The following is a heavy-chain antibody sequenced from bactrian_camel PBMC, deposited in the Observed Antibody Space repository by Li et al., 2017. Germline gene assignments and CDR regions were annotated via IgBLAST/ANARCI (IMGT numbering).Heavy chain of an antibody. V-gene: IGHV3S53*01. D-gene: IGHD7*01. Sequence: HVQLVESGGGSVQAGRSLRLSCVLSRDISTTYCMAWFRQAPGKEREGVVSIDSNGNTNFADSVRGRFTASRDSAKNTLYLQMDSLKPEDTATYYCAADPQWWHLMANYNYWGQGTQVTVS. CDR1: RDISTTYC. CDR2: IDSNGNT. J-gene: IGHJ4*01. CDR3: AADPQWWHLMANYNY.